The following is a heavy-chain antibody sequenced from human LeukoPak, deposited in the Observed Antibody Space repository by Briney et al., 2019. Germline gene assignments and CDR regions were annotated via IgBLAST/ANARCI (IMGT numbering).Heavy chain of an antibody. V-gene: IGHV3-23*01. CDR1: GFNFDSYA. CDR3: AKGGGYYYYMDV. Sequence: GGSLRLSCAASGFNFDSYAMNWVRQAPGKGLEWVSAISGSGGSTYYADSVKGRFTISRDNSKNTLYLQMNSLRAEDTAVYYCAKGGGYYYYMDVWGKGTTVTVSS. CDR2: ISGSGGST. J-gene: IGHJ6*03.